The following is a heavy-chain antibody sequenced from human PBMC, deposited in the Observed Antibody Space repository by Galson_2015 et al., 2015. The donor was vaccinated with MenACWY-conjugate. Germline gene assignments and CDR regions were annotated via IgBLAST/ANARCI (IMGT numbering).Heavy chain of an antibody. J-gene: IGHJ3*02. D-gene: IGHD2-2*01. CDR3: ARESAAATNVNSFDI. Sequence: SLRLSCAASGFTFSSYWMSWVRQAPGKGLEWVANINDEGGSEEYYVDSVKGRFSISRDNAKNSLYLQMSSLRAEDTAVYFCARESAAATNVNSFDIWGLGTMLTVSS. CDR2: INDEGGSEE. CDR1: GFTFSSYW. V-gene: IGHV3-7*01.